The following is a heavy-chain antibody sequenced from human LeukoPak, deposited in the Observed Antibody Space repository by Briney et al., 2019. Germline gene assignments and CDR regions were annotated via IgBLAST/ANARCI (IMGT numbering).Heavy chain of an antibody. CDR2: ISRSGADT. Sequence: GGSLRLSCAASGFTFSSFAISWVRQPPGNGLGWVSAISRSGADTYYADSVKGRFTISRDNPKNTLYLQMDSLRAEDTAVYFGVRGTTVTTADAFDIWGQGTMVTVSS. J-gene: IGHJ3*02. V-gene: IGHV3-23*01. CDR1: GFTFSSFA. CDR3: VRGTTVTTADAFDI. D-gene: IGHD4-17*01.